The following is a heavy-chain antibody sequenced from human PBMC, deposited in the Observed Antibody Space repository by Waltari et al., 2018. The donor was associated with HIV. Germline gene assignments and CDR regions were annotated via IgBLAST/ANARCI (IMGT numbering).Heavy chain of an antibody. D-gene: IGHD1-26*01. V-gene: IGHV3-49*05. J-gene: IGHJ6*02. CDR2: ITSEAYGGTA. CDR1: GFTFGDDG. Sequence: EVHLMESGGGLVKPGRSPRLPCRGSGFTFGDDGLSWFRQAPGKGLEWVGFITSEAYGGTAEYAASVTGRFTISREDSKSTAYMQMNRLESEDTGVYFCSRPSGPLHSYGMDVWGQGTTVIVSS. CDR3: SRPSGPLHSYGMDV.